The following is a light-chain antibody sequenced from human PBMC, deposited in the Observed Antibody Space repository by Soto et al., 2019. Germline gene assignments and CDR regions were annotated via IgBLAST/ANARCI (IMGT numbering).Light chain of an antibody. CDR2: ETS. Sequence: DVQMAQSPSAMSASVGDRVTIACRASQDISRFVAWFQHKPGRAPERLIYETSNLQPGVPSRFSGSGSGTEFTLAISGLQPEDCATYYCLRHNTYPYTFGQGTKLEL. CDR3: LRHNTYPYT. V-gene: IGKV1-17*03. J-gene: IGKJ2*01. CDR1: QDISRF.